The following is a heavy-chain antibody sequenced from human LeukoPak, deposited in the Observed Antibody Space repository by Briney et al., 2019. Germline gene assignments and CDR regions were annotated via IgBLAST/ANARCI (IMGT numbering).Heavy chain of an antibody. CDR2: ISSSSSTI. Sequence: GGSLRLSCAASGFTFSNFWMHWVRQAPGKGLEWVSYISSSSSTIYYADSVKGRFTISRDNAKNSLYLQMNSLRAEDTAVYYCARDIGFGDYWGQGTLVTVSS. D-gene: IGHD3-16*01. CDR1: GFTFSNFW. CDR3: ARDIGFGDY. J-gene: IGHJ4*02. V-gene: IGHV3-48*01.